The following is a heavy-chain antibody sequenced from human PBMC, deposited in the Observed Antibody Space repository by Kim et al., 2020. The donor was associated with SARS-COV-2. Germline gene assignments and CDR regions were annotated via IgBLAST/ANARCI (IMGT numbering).Heavy chain of an antibody. V-gene: IGHV1-69*01. CDR2: A. CDR3: AAGGNSGFFDY. Sequence: ANYAQKFQGRVTITADESTSTAYMELSSLRSEDTAVYYCAAGGNSGFFDYWGQGTLVTVSS. J-gene: IGHJ4*02. D-gene: IGHD2-21*02.